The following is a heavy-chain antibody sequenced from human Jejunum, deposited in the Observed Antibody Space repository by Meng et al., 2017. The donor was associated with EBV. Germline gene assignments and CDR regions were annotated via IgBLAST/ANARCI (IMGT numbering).Heavy chain of an antibody. CDR1: GDSVFSNSAA. Sequence: VHLPESGRGEATPSQPIAVSWSISGDSVFSNSAAWNWIRQSPSRGLEWLGRTFYRSMWYNHYAPSVESRITINADTSKNQFSLQLNSVTPEDTAVYYCTRESTTGCVDYWGQGTLVTVSS. CDR3: TRESTTGCVDY. V-gene: IGHV6-1*01. J-gene: IGHJ4*02. CDR2: TFYRSMWYN. D-gene: IGHD1-1*01.